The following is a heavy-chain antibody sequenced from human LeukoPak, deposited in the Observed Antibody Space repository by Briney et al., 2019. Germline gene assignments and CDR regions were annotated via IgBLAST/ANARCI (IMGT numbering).Heavy chain of an antibody. CDR3: ARDTVYYYDSSGIFDY. CDR1: GGTFSIYA. V-gene: IGHV1-69*13. D-gene: IGHD3-22*01. J-gene: IGHJ4*02. CDR2: IIPIFGTA. Sequence: SVNVSCKASGGTFSIYAISWVRQAPGQGLEWMGGIIPIFGTANYAQKFQGRVTITADESTSTAYMELSSLRSEDTAVYYCARDTVYYYDSSGIFDYWGQGTLVTVSS.